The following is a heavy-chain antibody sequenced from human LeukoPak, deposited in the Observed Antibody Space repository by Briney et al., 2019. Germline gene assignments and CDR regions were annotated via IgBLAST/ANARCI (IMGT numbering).Heavy chain of an antibody. CDR3: AKGEGYCSSTSCYVAFDY. V-gene: IGHV1-69*13. CDR2: IIPIFGTA. CDR1: GGTFSSYA. Sequence: SVKVSCKASGGTFSSYAISWVRQAPGQGLEWMGGIIPIFGTANYAQKFQGRVTITADESTSTAYMELSSLRSEDTAVYYCAKGEGYCSSTSCYVAFDYWGQGTLVTVSS. J-gene: IGHJ4*02. D-gene: IGHD2-2*01.